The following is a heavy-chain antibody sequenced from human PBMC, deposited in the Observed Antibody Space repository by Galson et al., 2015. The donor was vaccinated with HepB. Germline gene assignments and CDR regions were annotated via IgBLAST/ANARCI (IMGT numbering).Heavy chain of an antibody. V-gene: IGHV1-69*13. CDR3: ARGSRDGYNKLEGAFDY. D-gene: IGHD5-24*01. CDR2: IIPIFGTA. J-gene: IGHJ4*02. CDR1: GGTFSSYA. Sequence: SVKVSCKASGGTFSSYAISWVRQAPGQGLEWMGGIIPIFGTANYAQKFQGRVTITADESTSTAYMELSSLRSEDTAVYYCARGSRDGYNKLEGAFDYWGQGTLVTVSS.